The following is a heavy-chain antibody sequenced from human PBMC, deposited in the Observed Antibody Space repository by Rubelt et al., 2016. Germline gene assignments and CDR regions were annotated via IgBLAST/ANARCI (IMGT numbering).Heavy chain of an antibody. J-gene: IGHJ4*02. CDR2: IWFDGSKD. CDR1: GFTFNTYG. V-gene: IGHV3-33*01. CDR3: ARDAAIGVFDY. D-gene: IGHD3-16*01. Sequence: GGGVVQPGRSLRLSCAASGFTFNTYGFHWVRQAPGKGLEWVAVIWFDGSKDYYRDSVKGRFTVSRDDSKNTLYLQMSGLRGEDTAVYYCARDAAIGVFDYWGQGTLVTVSS.